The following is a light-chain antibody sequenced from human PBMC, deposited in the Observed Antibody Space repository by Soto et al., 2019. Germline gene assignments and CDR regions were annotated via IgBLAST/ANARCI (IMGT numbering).Light chain of an antibody. CDR1: QDISPW. Sequence: DIQMTQSPSSLYASVGDRVTITCRASQDISPWLAWYQHKPGEAPKLLIYSESNLQSGVPSRFSGSGSGTEFTLTISSLQPEDVATYYCQKYNSALTFGGGTKVDIK. CDR2: SES. V-gene: IGKV1-12*01. CDR3: QKYNSALT. J-gene: IGKJ4*01.